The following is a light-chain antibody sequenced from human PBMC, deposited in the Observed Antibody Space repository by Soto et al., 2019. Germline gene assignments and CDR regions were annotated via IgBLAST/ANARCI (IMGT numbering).Light chain of an antibody. Sequence: DIQLTQSPSFLSASVGDRVTITCRASQGISNYLAWYQQKPGKAPKLLICSASTLESGVPSRFSGSGSGTEFTLTISILQPEDFATYYCQHLNGYPRTFGQGTKVEIK. CDR1: QGISNY. V-gene: IGKV1-9*01. CDR3: QHLNGYPRT. J-gene: IGKJ1*01. CDR2: SAS.